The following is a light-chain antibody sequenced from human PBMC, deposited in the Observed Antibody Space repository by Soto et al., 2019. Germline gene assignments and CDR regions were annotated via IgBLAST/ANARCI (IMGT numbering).Light chain of an antibody. Sequence: DVVMTQSPLSLPVTLGQPASISCRSSQSLVYSDGNTYLNWFQQRPGQSPRRLIYKVSNRDSGVPDRFSGSGSGRDFTLKISRVEAEDVGVYYCMQGIDWPWTFGQGTKVEIK. J-gene: IGKJ1*01. CDR2: KVS. CDR1: QSLVYSDGNTY. CDR3: MQGIDWPWT. V-gene: IGKV2-30*01.